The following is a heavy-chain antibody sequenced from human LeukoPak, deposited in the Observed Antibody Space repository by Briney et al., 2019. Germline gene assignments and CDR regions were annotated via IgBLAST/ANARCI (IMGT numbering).Heavy chain of an antibody. J-gene: IGHJ4*02. D-gene: IGHD3-3*01. CDR1: GGSISSGGYY. V-gene: IGHV4-30-4*08. CDR2: IYHSGST. Sequence: SQTLSLTCTVSGGSISSGGYYWSWIRQHPGKGLEWIGYIYHSGSTYYNPSLKSRVTISVDTSKNQFSLKLSSVTAADTAVYYCARDIWSGYQYYFDYWGQGTLVTVSS. CDR3: ARDIWSGYQYYFDY.